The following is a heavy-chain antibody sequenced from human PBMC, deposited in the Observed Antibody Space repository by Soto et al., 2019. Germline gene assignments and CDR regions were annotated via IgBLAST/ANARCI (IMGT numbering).Heavy chain of an antibody. CDR2: ISSSSSYI. Sequence: AGGSLRLSCAASGFTFSSYSMNWVRQAPGKGLEWVSSISSSSSYIYYADSVKGRFTISRDNAKNSLYLQMNSLRAEDTAVYYCARDPPGYYGMDVWGQGTTVTVSS. CDR1: GFTFSSYS. J-gene: IGHJ6*02. V-gene: IGHV3-21*01. CDR3: ARDPPGYYGMDV.